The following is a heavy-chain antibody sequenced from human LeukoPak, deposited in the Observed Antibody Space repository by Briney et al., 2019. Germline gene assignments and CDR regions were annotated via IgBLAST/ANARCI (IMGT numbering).Heavy chain of an antibody. J-gene: IGHJ4*02. CDR1: GFTLSSYG. CDR2: ISYERSNK. D-gene: IGHD1-1*01. Sequence: PGGSLRLSCAASGFTLSSYGMHWVRQAPGKGLEWVAVISYERSNKYYADSVKGRFTISRDNSKNTLFLQMNSLRAEDTAVYFCAKGSVQQGDYFDYWGQGTLVTVSS. V-gene: IGHV3-30*18. CDR3: AKGSVQQGDYFDY.